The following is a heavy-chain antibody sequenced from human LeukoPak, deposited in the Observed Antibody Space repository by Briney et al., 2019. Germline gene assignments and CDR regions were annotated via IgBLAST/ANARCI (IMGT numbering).Heavy chain of an antibody. CDR2: IYYSGST. CDR3: ARSSRGMTTVTTDFDY. J-gene: IGHJ4*02. D-gene: IGHD4-17*01. Sequence: SETLSLTCTVSGGSISSYYWSWIRQPPGKGLEWIGYIYYSGSTNYNPSLKSRVTISSDTSKNHFSLKLSSVTAADTAVYYCARSSRGMTTVTTDFDYWGQGTLVTVSS. CDR1: GGSISSYY. V-gene: IGHV4-59*01.